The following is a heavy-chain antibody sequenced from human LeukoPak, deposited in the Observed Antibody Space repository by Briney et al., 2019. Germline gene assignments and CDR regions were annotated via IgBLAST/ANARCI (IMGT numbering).Heavy chain of an antibody. CDR3: ARDRAATQDWVEFDP. J-gene: IGHJ5*02. D-gene: IGHD3/OR15-3a*01. Sequence: PGGSLRLSCAASGFSFISYGMHWVRQAPGKGLEWVGVISDDGRRKDYADSVKGRFTISRDNSKDTLYLQMNSLRAEDTAVYFCARDRAATQDWVEFDPWGQGTLVTVSS. CDR1: GFSFISYG. CDR2: ISDDGRRK. V-gene: IGHV3-30*03.